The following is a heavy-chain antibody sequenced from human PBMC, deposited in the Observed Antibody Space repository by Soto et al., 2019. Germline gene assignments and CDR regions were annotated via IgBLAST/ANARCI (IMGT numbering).Heavy chain of an antibody. J-gene: IGHJ3*02. CDR2: IIPIFGTA. V-gene: IGHV1-69*13. CDR3: ARLMGMATTTDAFDI. Sequence: ASVKVSCKASGGTFSSYAISWVRQAPGQGLEWMGGIIPIFGTANYAQKFQGRVTITADESTSTAYMELSSLKASDTAMYYCARLMGMATTTDAFDIWGRGTMVTVS. CDR1: GGTFSSYA. D-gene: IGHD5-12*01.